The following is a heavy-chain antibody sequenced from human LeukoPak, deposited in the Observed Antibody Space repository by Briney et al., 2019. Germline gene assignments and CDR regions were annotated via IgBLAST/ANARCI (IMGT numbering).Heavy chain of an antibody. V-gene: IGHV4-59*08. CDR1: GGSISSYY. Sequence: PSETLSLTCTVSGGSISSYYWSWIRQPPGKGLEWIGYIYYSGSTNCNPSLKSRVTISVDTSKNQFSLKLSSVTAADTAVYYCASTEYSSGPPGYWGQGTLVTVSS. D-gene: IGHD6-19*01. CDR3: ASTEYSSGPPGY. J-gene: IGHJ4*02. CDR2: IYYSGST.